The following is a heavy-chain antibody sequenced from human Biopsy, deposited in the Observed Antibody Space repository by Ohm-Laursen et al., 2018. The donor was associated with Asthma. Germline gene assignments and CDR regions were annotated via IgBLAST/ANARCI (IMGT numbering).Heavy chain of an antibody. J-gene: IGHJ4*01. CDR2: ISWNSGNI. V-gene: IGHV3-9*01. CDR3: AKSADYYDSTDYLDF. CDR1: GFSFDDCA. D-gene: IGHD3-22*01. Sequence: SLRLSCAAPGFSFDDCAMHWVRQAPGKGLEWVSSISWNSGNIDYAVSVKGRFTISRGNAKNSLYLQMQSLRPEDTAFYYCAKSADYYDSTDYLDFWGRGTLVTVSS.